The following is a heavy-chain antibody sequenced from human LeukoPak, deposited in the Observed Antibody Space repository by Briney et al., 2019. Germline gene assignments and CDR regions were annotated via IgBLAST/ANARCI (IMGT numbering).Heavy chain of an antibody. Sequence: GGSLRLSCAASGFTFSSYAMSWVRQAPGKGLEWVSAISGSGGSSYYADSVKGRFTISRDNSKNTLYLQMNSLRAEDTAVYYCAKGDSYDFGYPYWGQGTLVTVSS. CDR3: AKGDSYDFGYPY. V-gene: IGHV3-23*01. CDR2: ISGSGGSS. J-gene: IGHJ4*02. CDR1: GFTFSSYA. D-gene: IGHD2/OR15-2a*01.